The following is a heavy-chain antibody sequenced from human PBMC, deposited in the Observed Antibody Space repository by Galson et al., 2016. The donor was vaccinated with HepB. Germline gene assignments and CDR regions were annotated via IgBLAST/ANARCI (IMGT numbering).Heavy chain of an antibody. Sequence: SLRLSCAASGFTFTNYWMSWVRQAPGKGLEWVAQINQDANEKYYMDSVKGRFTISRDNAKNSLYLQMNSLRAEDTAVYYCARDATRGGDFDYWAQGTLVIVSS. D-gene: IGHD2-21*01. CDR1: GFTFTNYW. J-gene: IGHJ4*02. CDR3: ARDATRGGDFDY. CDR2: INQDANEK. V-gene: IGHV3-7*01.